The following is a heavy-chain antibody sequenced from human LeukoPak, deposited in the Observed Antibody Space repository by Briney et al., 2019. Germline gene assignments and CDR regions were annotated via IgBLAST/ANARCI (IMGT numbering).Heavy chain of an antibody. J-gene: IGHJ5*02. Sequence: SVKVSCKASGGTFSSYAISWVRQAPGQGLEWMGGIIPIFGTANYAQKFQGRVTITTDESTSTAYMELSSLRSEDTVVYYCARGSCSSTSCYMSDWFDPWGQGTLVTVSS. D-gene: IGHD2-2*02. V-gene: IGHV1-69*05. CDR1: GGTFSSYA. CDR3: ARGSCSSTSCYMSDWFDP. CDR2: IIPIFGTA.